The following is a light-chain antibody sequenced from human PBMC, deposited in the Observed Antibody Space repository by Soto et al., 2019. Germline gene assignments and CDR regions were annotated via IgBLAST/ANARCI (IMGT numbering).Light chain of an antibody. J-gene: IGKJ2*01. CDR2: DAS. CDR3: QHFNIWPYT. Sequence: EIVMTQSPVTLSVSPGERATLSCRASQSVSSNLAWYQQKPGQAPRLLIYDASTRATGIPARFSGSGSGTEFTLTISSLQSGDFAIYYCQHFNIWPYTFGQGTKVDIK. CDR1: QSVSSN. V-gene: IGKV3-15*01.